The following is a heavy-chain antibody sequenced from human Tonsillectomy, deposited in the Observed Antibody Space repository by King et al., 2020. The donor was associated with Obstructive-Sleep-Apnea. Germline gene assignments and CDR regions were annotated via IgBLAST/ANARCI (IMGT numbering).Heavy chain of an antibody. J-gene: IGHJ4*02. Sequence: VQLQQWGAGLLKPSETLSLTFAVYGGSFSDHYWNWIRQPPGKGLEWIGEINHSGSTNYNPSLKIRVTISVDTSKNQFSLNLYSVTAADTAVYYCATLYSGTDFWGQGTLVTVSS. V-gene: IGHV4-34*01. CDR2: INHSGST. CDR1: GGSFSDHY. D-gene: IGHD4-11*01. CDR3: ATLYSGTDF.